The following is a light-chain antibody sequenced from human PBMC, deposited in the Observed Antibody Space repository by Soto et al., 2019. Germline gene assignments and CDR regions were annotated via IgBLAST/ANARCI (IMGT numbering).Light chain of an antibody. V-gene: IGKV1-39*01. CDR1: QNIGVY. Sequence: DIQITQSPSSLSASVGDRVTITCRASQNIGVYLNCYQKKPGKAPKLLIHAASSLHSGVPSTFSGSGSGTDFALTISSLQPEDFATYYCHQTAANPWTFAQGTKVEIK. J-gene: IGKJ1*01. CDR2: AAS. CDR3: HQTAANPWT.